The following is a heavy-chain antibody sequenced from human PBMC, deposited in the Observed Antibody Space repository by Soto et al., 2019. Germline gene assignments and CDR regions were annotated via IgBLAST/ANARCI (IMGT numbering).Heavy chain of an antibody. CDR1: GGSISSGDYY. Sequence: SETLSLTCTVSGGSISSGDYYWSWIRQPPGKGLEWIGYIYYSGSTYYNPSLKSRVTISVDTSKNQFSLKLSSMTAADTAVYYCAREGYDILTGYPNYGMDVWGQGTTVTVSS. CDR3: AREGYDILTGYPNYGMDV. CDR2: IYYSGST. V-gene: IGHV4-30-4*01. D-gene: IGHD3-9*01. J-gene: IGHJ6*02.